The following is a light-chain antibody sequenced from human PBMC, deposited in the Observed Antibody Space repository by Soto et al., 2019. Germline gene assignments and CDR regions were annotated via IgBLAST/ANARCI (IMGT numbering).Light chain of an antibody. CDR3: QQYGSSPPT. J-gene: IGKJ1*01. CDR1: QSISRY. Sequence: TQSPATLSLSNGERATLSCRASQSISRYLAWYQQKPGQGPRLLIYGASSRATGTPDRFSGSGSGTDFTLTINRLEPEDLALYYCQQYGSSPPTFGQGTKV. V-gene: IGKV3-20*01. CDR2: GAS.